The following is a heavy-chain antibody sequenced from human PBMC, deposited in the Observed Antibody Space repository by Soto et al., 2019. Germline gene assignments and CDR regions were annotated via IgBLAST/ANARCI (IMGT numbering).Heavy chain of an antibody. CDR3: AKGIRGSYSVDY. CDR1: GFTFSTHA. CDR2: ISGRGDRT. J-gene: IGHJ4*02. V-gene: IGHV3-23*01. D-gene: IGHD1-26*01. Sequence: EVQLLESGGGLVRPGGSLRLSCTASGFTFSTHAMTWVRQAPGKGLEWVLGISGRGDRTFSADSVTGRFTISRDNSKNTLYLQMNSLRVEDTAVYYCAKGIRGSYSVDYWGQGALVTVSS.